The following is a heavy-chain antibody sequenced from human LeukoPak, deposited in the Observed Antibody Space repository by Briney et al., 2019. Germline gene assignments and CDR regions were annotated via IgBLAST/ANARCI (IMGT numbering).Heavy chain of an antibody. Sequence: PGGSLSFSCAALGLTFSSYAMSWVGKAQGKGLGWVSAVSGSVGSTYYADSVKGRFTISRDNSKNTLYLQMNSLRAEDTAVYYCAKGGIYRYFDYWGQGTLVTVSS. D-gene: IGHD3-16*01. CDR2: VSGSVGST. CDR3: AKGGIYRYFDY. V-gene: IGHV3-23*01. CDR1: GLTFSSYA. J-gene: IGHJ4*02.